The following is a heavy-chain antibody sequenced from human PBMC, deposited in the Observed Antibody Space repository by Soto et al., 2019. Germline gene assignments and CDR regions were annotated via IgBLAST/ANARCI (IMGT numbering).Heavy chain of an antibody. Sequence: QVQLVQSGAEVKKPGSSVKVSRKASGGTFSSYAISWVRQAPGQGLEWMGGIIPIFGTANYAQKFQGRVTITADESTSTAYMELSSLRSEDTAVYYCARMSPYYDILTGHRAQYFQHWGQGTLVTVSS. D-gene: IGHD3-9*01. CDR1: GGTFSSYA. CDR2: IIPIFGTA. J-gene: IGHJ1*01. CDR3: ARMSPYYDILTGHRAQYFQH. V-gene: IGHV1-69*12.